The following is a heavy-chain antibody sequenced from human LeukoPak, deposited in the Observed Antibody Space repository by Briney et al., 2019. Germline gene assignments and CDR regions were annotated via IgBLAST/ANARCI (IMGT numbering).Heavy chain of an antibody. CDR2: IGTAGDT. Sequence: GGSLRLSCAASGFAFSSYDMHWVRQAPGKGLEWVSAIGTAGDTYYPGSVKGRFTISRENVKNSLYLQMNSLRAGDTAVYYCARGSRGYPPDYWGQGTLVTVSS. CDR3: ARGSRGYPPDY. V-gene: IGHV3-13*04. J-gene: IGHJ4*02. D-gene: IGHD1-1*01. CDR1: GFAFSSYD.